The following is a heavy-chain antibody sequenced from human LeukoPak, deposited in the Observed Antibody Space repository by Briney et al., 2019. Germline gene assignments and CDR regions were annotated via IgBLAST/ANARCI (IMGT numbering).Heavy chain of an antibody. CDR3: ARVGSRFWSGYYDY. CDR1: GGSISSYY. J-gene: IGHJ4*02. CDR2: IYYSGST. Sequence: SETLSLTCTVSGGSISSYYWSWIRQPPGKGLEWIGYIYYSGSTNYNPSLKSRVTISVDTSKHQFSLKLSSVTAADTAVYYCARVGSRFWSGYYDYWGQGTLVTVSS. D-gene: IGHD3-3*01. V-gene: IGHV4-59*01.